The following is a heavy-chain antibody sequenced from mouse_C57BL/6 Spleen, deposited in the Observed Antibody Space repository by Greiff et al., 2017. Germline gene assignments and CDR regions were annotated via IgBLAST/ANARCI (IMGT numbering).Heavy chain of an antibody. Sequence: EVKLEESGPELVKPGDSVKISCKASGYSFTGYFMNWVMQSHGKSLEWIGRINPYNGDTFYNQKFKGKATLTVDKSSSTAHMELRSLTSEDSAVYYCARNIWDRNYDYYAMDYWGQGTSVTVSS. J-gene: IGHJ4*01. CDR2: INPYNGDT. CDR3: ARNIWDRNYDYYAMDY. V-gene: IGHV1-20*01. D-gene: IGHD2-5*01. CDR1: GYSFTGYF.